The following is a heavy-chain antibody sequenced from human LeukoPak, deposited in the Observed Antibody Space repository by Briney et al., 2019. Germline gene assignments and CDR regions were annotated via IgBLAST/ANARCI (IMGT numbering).Heavy chain of an antibody. Sequence: PSETLSLTCTVSGGSISSSSYYWGWIRQPPGKGLEWIGSIYYSRSTYYNPSLKSRVTISVDTSKNQFSLKLSSVTAADTAVYYCATSKARFGELGAWGQGTLVTVSS. CDR2: IYYSRST. CDR1: GGSISSSSYY. V-gene: IGHV4-39*01. CDR3: ATSKARFGELGA. D-gene: IGHD3-10*01. J-gene: IGHJ4*02.